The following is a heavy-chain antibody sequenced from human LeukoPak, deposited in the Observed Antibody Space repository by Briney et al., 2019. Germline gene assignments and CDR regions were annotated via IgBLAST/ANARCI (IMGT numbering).Heavy chain of an antibody. D-gene: IGHD6-19*01. CDR1: GCSFTSYW. V-gene: IGHV5-51*01. CDR3: VRHGPGWYLDYDL. J-gene: IGHJ2*01. Sequence: GESLKISWKGSGCSFTSYWSGWVRQMPGKGREGMGNIYPGDSDTRYSPSFQGQVTISAGKSTSTAHLHWSSLKASDTAIYSCVRHGPGWYLDYDLWGRGPLVTVS. CDR2: IYPGDSDT.